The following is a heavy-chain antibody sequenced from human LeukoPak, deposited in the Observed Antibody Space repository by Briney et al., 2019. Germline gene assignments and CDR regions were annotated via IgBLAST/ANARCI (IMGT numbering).Heavy chain of an antibody. Sequence: GGSLRLSCAASGFTFDDYAMHWVRQVPGKGLEWVSGISWNSGEIGYADSVKGRFTVSRDNAKSSLYLQMKSLRAEDTALYFCAKVYGYAYGYFDYWGQGTLVTVSS. D-gene: IGHD5-18*01. CDR1: GFTFDDYA. V-gene: IGHV3-9*01. J-gene: IGHJ4*02. CDR2: ISWNSGEI. CDR3: AKVYGYAYGYFDY.